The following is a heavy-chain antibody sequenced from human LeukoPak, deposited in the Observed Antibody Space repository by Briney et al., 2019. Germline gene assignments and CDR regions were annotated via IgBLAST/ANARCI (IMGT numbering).Heavy chain of an antibody. CDR3: ARALSWSDGPYYFDY. CDR2: INPNTGGT. Sequence: ASVKVSCKASGYTFTGYYLHWVRQAPGQGLEWMGWINPNTGGTNYAQKFQGRVTMTRNTSISTAYMELSSLRSEDTAVYYCARALSWSDGPYYFDYWGQGTLVTVSS. D-gene: IGHD1-26*01. CDR1: GYTFTGYY. V-gene: IGHV1-2*02. J-gene: IGHJ4*02.